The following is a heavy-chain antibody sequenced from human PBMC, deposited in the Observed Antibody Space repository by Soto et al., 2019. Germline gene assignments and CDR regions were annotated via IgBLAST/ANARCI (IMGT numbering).Heavy chain of an antibody. Sequence: SDTLSLACTCSAGSITTSYWSWIRQPLGKALEWIGYISYRGSTNYNPSLKSRLTISIDTSKSQISLKLTSMTTADTAVYYCASSGIVGREVNTWFDPWGQGTLVTV. CDR3: ASSGIVGREVNTWFDP. V-gene: IGHV4-59*01. CDR2: ISYRGST. D-gene: IGHD3-22*01. CDR1: AGSITTSY. J-gene: IGHJ5*02.